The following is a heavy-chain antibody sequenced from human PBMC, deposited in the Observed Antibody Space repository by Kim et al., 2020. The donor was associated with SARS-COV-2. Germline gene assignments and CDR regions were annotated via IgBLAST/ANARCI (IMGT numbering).Heavy chain of an antibody. D-gene: IGHD4-17*01. CDR3: ARTHYGDYV. Sequence: GMGKYYVDSVKLRFTISRDNAKNSLFLDVNSLRVEDTAVYYCARTHYGDYVWGQGTLVTVSS. CDR2: GMGK. V-gene: IGHV3-7*01. J-gene: IGHJ4*02.